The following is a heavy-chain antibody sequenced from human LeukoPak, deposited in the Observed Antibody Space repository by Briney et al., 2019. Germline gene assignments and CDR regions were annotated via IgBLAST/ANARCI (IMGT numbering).Heavy chain of an antibody. CDR1: GYSFTYYW. Sequence: GESLQISCKGSGYSFTYYWIGWVRQMPGKGLEWMGIIYPGDSDTRYRPSFQGQVTISVDKSISTAYLQWSSLKASDTAMYYCARQDGNSKYYFDYWGQGTLVTLPS. D-gene: IGHD1-1*01. J-gene: IGHJ4*02. CDR2: IYPGDSDT. V-gene: IGHV5-51*01. CDR3: ARQDGNSKYYFDY.